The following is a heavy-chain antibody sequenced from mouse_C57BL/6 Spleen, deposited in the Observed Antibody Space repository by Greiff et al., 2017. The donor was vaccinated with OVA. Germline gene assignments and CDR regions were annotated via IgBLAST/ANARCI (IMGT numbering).Heavy chain of an antibody. Sequence: QVQLQQPGAELVMPGASVKLSCKASGYTFTSYWMHWVKQRPGQGLEWIGEIDPSDSYTNYNQKFKGKSTLTVDKSSSTAYMQLSSLTSEDSAVYYCARTGTTVVHYFDYWGKGTTLTVSS. J-gene: IGHJ2*01. D-gene: IGHD1-1*01. CDR3: ARTGTTVVHYFDY. CDR2: IDPSDSYT. CDR1: GYTFTSYW. V-gene: IGHV1-69*01.